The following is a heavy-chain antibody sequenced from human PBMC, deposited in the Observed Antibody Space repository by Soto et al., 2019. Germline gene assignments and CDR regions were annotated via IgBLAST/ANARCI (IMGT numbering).Heavy chain of an antibody. CDR1: GFTLSNYG. V-gene: IGHV3-30*18. D-gene: IGHD3-3*01. CDR2: ISYNGNSK. Sequence: QVQLVESGGGVVQPGTSLRLSCVASGFTLSNYGMHWVRQAPGKGLEWVAMISYNGNSKYYIDSVKGRFTISRDNSKNTLYLQMTSLRVEDTAVYHCAKALYDNEWYNYFDPWGQGTPVIVSS. CDR3: AKALYDNEWYNYFDP. J-gene: IGHJ5*02.